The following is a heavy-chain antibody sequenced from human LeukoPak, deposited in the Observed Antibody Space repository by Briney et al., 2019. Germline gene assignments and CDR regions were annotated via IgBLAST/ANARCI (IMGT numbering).Heavy chain of an antibody. J-gene: IGHJ4*02. CDR3: ARDRGTSIWLES. CDR1: GFTFSSYD. V-gene: IGHV3-13*01. CDR2: IGTAGDT. D-gene: IGHD6-19*01. Sequence: GGSLRLSCAASGFTFSSYDMHWVRQATGKGLEWVSAIGTAGDTYYPGSVKGRFTISRENSKNSLYLQMNSLRAGDTAVYYCARDRGTSIWLESWGQGTLVTVSS.